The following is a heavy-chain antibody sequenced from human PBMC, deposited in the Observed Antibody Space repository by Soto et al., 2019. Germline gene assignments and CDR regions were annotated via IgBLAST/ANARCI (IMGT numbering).Heavy chain of an antibody. Sequence: PGGSLRLSCAASGFTFSSYSMNWVRQAPGKGLEWVSSISSSSSYIYYADSVKGRFTISRDNAKNSLYLQMNSLRAEDTAVYYCARDTPFHTPQFIAAARTNGMDFSAQATTVTVSS. D-gene: IGHD6-13*01. CDR2: ISSSSSYI. V-gene: IGHV3-21*01. J-gene: IGHJ6*02. CDR1: GFTFSSYS. CDR3: ARDTPFHTPQFIAAARTNGMDF.